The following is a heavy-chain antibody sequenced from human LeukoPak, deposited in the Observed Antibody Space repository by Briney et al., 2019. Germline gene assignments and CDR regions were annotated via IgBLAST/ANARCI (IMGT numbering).Heavy chain of an antibody. V-gene: IGHV4-59*01. CDR2: IYYGGST. J-gene: IGHJ4*02. CDR1: GGSISGYY. CDR3: ATAMPGFDY. D-gene: IGHD2-2*01. Sequence: SETLSLTCTVSGGSISGYYCSWIRQPPGKGLEWIGYIYYGGSTNYSPSLKSRVTISVDTSKNQFSLKLSSVTAADTAVYYCATAMPGFDYWGQGTLVTVTS.